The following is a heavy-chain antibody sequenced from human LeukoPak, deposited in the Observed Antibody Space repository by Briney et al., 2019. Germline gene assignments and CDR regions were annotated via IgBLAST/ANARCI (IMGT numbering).Heavy chain of an antibody. CDR1: GFTFSSYA. V-gene: IGHV3-30-3*01. D-gene: IGHD3-3*01. CDR2: ISYDGSNK. CDR3: ARDLEWLSISAYYYYGMDV. J-gene: IGHJ6*02. Sequence: GGSLRLSCAASGFTFSSYAMYRVRQAPGKGLEWVAVISYDGSNKYYADSVKGRFTISRDNSKNTLYLQMNSLRAEDTAVYYCARDLEWLSISAYYYYGMDVWGQGTAVTVSS.